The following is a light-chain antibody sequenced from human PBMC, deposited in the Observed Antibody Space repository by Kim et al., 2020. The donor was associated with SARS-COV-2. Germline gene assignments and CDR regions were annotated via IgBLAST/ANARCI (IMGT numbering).Light chain of an antibody. J-gene: IGKJ2*01. CDR1: HSVSSSH. CDR2: DAS. V-gene: IGKV3-20*01. Sequence: SPRERAALTCRASHSVSSSHLAWYQQKSGQAPRLLIYDASRRATGVPDRFSGSGSGTDFTLTISRLEPEDVAVYYCQQYDSSPYTFGQGTKVDIK. CDR3: QQYDSSPYT.